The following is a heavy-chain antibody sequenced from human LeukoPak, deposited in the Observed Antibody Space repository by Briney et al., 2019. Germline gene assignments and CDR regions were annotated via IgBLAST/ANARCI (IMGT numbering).Heavy chain of an antibody. D-gene: IGHD3-22*01. CDR2: MNPKSGNT. CDR3: ARVTYYYDSSGYYALGYYYYYGMDV. Sequence: GASVKVSCKASGYTFTSYDINWVRQATGQGLEWMGWMNPKSGNTGYAQKFQGRVTMTRNTSISTAYMELSSLRSEDTAVYYCARVTYYYDSSGYYALGYYYYYGMDVWGQGTTVTVSS. V-gene: IGHV1-8*01. J-gene: IGHJ6*02. CDR1: GYTFTSYD.